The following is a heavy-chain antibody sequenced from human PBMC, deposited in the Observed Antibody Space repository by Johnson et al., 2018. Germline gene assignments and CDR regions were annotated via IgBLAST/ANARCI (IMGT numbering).Heavy chain of an antibody. CDR2: ISSSSGYI. CDR1: GFTFSSYS. V-gene: IGHV3-21*01. J-gene: IGHJ6*02. Sequence: VQLVQSGGGLVKPGGSLRLSCAASGFTFSSYSMNWVRQAPGKGLEWVSSISSSSGYIYYAASVKGRFTISRDNAKNSLYLQMNRLRAEDTAGYYCARGGSGGSFYYYYGMDVWGQGTTVTVSS. CDR3: ARGGSGGSFYYYYGMDV. D-gene: IGHD2-15*01.